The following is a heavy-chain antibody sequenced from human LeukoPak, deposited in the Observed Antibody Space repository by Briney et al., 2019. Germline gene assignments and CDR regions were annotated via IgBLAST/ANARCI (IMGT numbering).Heavy chain of an antibody. CDR1: GYTFIDYF. V-gene: IGHV1-46*01. CDR3: ATVGYSQFFDY. D-gene: IGHD5-18*01. Sequence: ASVKVSCKASGYTFIDYFIHWARQAPGQGLEWMGIINPSNGDTFYTQKFQGRVTMTRDTSTSTVYMELSSLRSEDTAVFYCATVGYSQFFDYWGQGTLVTVSS. J-gene: IGHJ4*02. CDR2: INPSNGDT.